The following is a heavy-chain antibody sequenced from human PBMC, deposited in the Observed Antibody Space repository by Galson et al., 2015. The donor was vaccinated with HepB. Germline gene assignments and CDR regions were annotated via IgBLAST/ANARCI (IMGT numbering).Heavy chain of an antibody. CDR1: GFTFSSYA. J-gene: IGHJ4*02. CDR2: ISGSGGST. V-gene: IGHV3-23*01. CDR3: AKDWGIAAAEMAVAGIVDY. D-gene: IGHD6-13*01. Sequence: SLRLSCAASGFTFSSYAMSWVRQAPGKGLEWVSAISGSGGSTYYADSVKGRFTISRDNSKNTLYLQMNSLRAEDTAVYYCAKDWGIAAAEMAVAGIVDYWGQGTLVTVSS.